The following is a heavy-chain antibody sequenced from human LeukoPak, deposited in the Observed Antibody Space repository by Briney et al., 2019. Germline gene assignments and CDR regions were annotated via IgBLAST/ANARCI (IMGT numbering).Heavy chain of an antibody. J-gene: IGHJ4*02. V-gene: IGHV4-59*01. CDR2: IYYSGSN. CDR1: GGSISNYY. D-gene: IGHD2-21*02. Sequence: PSETLSLTCTVSGGSISNYYWSWIPQPPGKGLEGMVYIYYSGSNNYNPSLKRRVTISVDTSKNQFSLKLSSVTAADTAVYYCARKRSYCGGDCPNFDYWGQGTLVTVSS. CDR3: ARKRSYCGGDCPNFDY.